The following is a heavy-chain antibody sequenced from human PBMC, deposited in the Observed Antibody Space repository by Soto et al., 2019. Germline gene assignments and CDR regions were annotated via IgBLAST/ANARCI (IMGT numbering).Heavy chain of an antibody. CDR3: ARDRLGFLGWLLPRGDFAY. D-gene: IGHD3-3*01. Sequence: VSCKASGYTFTRYGISSVRQAPGQGLERMGWISAYNGNTNYAQKLQGGVTMTTDTSTSTAYMELRSLRSDDTAVYYCARDRLGFLGWLLPRGDFAYWGQGTLVTVSS. J-gene: IGHJ4*02. V-gene: IGHV1-18*01. CDR2: ISAYNGNT. CDR1: GYTFTRYG.